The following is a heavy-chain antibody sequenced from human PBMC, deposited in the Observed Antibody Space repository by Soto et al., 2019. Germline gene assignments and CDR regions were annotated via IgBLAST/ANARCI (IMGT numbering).Heavy chain of an antibody. CDR2: IYYSGST. CDR3: ARVGAKSPDY. V-gene: IGHV4-59*01. Sequence: SETLSLTCTVPGGSISSYYWSWIRQPPGKGLEWIGYIYYSGSTNYNPSLKSRVTISVDTSKNQLSLKLSSVTAADTAVYYCARVGAKSPDYWGQGTLVTVSS. CDR1: GGSISSYY. J-gene: IGHJ4*02. D-gene: IGHD1-26*01.